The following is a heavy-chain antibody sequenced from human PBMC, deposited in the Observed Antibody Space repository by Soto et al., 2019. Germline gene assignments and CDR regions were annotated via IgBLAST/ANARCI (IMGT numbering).Heavy chain of an antibody. J-gene: IGHJ4*02. Sequence: SGPTLVNPTPALTLTCSFSGFSLTTDGVAVGWIRQPPGKALEWPASLYWDDRTRYTQSLESSLTITRDTSRSQVVLTMTNMAPHDTGTYYCANRLALIASPFNHWGQGTLVTVSS. CDR3: ANRLALIASPFNH. CDR1: GFSLTTDGVA. CDR2: LYWDDRT. V-gene: IGHV2-5*02. D-gene: IGHD2-15*01.